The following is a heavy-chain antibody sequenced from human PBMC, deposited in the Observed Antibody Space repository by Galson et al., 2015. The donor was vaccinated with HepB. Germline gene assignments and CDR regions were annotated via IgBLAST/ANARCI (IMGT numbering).Heavy chain of an antibody. CDR2: ISGSGGST. D-gene: IGHD4-17*01. J-gene: IGHJ4*02. Sequence: SLRLSCAASGFTLSSYAMSWVRQAPGKGLEWVSAISGSGGSTYYADSVKGRFTISRDNSKNTLYLQMNSLRAEDTAVYYCAKDSEYDYGDYGGLLGYWGQGTLVTVSS. V-gene: IGHV3-23*01. CDR1: GFTLSSYA. CDR3: AKDSEYDYGDYGGLLGY.